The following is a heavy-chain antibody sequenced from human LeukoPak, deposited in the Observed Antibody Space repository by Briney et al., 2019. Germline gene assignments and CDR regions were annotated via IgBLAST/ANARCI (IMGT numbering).Heavy chain of an antibody. Sequence: ASVKVSFKASGYTFTGYYMHWVRQAPGQGLEWMGWINPNSGGTNYAQKFQGRVTMTRDTSISTAYMELSRLRSDDTAVYYCARDPGSSSSNYFDYWGQGTLVTVSS. D-gene: IGHD6-13*01. V-gene: IGHV1-2*02. CDR3: ARDPGSSSSNYFDY. CDR1: GYTFTGYY. CDR2: INPNSGGT. J-gene: IGHJ4*02.